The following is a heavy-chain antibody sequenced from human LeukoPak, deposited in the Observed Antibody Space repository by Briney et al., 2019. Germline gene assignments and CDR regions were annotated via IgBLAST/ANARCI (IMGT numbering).Heavy chain of an antibody. J-gene: IGHJ4*02. CDR1: GGSISSYY. Sequence: SETLSLTCTVSGGSISSYYWSWIRQPAGKGLEWIGRFYSGGSTDYNPSLKSRVTMSVGTSKNQFSLKLSSVTAADTAVYYCARVYSGYDLPGSLANYYLDYWGQGTLVTVSS. V-gene: IGHV4-4*07. CDR3: ARVYSGYDLPGSLANYYLDY. CDR2: FYSGGST. D-gene: IGHD5-12*01.